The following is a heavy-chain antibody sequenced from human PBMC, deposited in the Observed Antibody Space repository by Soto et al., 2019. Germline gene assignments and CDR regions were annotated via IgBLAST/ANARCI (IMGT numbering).Heavy chain of an antibody. Sequence: GGSLRLSCAPSGFSFSGSAVHWVRQASGKGLEWVGRIRSEAYSFATAYAASVKGRFTISRDDSKKTAYLQMNSLKTEDTAVYYCARGYCSSTSCYLDYWGQGISVTVSS. CDR2: IRSEAYSFAT. CDR3: ARGYCSSTSCYLDY. V-gene: IGHV3-73*01. CDR1: GFSFSGSA. D-gene: IGHD2-2*01. J-gene: IGHJ4*01.